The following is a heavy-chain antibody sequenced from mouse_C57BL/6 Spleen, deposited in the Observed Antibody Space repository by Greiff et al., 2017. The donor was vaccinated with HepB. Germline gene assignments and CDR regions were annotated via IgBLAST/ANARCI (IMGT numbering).Heavy chain of an antibody. CDR2: IYPGSGST. CDR1: GYTFTSYW. CDR3: ARQAAQASWFAY. J-gene: IGHJ3*01. V-gene: IGHV1-55*01. D-gene: IGHD3-2*02. Sequence: QVQLQQPGAEPVKPGASVKMSCKASGYTFTSYWITWVKQRPGQGLEWIGDIYPGSGSTNYNEKFKSKATLTVDTSSSTAYMQLSSLTSEDSAVYYCARQAAQASWFAYWGQGTLVTVSA.